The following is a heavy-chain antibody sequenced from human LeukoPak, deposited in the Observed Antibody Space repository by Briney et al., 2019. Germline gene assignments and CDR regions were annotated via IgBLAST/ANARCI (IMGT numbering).Heavy chain of an antibody. CDR1: GGSISCYY. Sequence: NASETQSLTCTVSGGSISCYYWSWIRQPAGKGLEWIGRIYTSGSTNYNPSLKSRVTMSVDTSKNQFCLKLSSVTAADTAVYYCAREWGRWFGDYFDYWGQGTLVTVSS. CDR2: IYTSGST. J-gene: IGHJ4*02. D-gene: IGHD3-10*01. V-gene: IGHV4-4*07. CDR3: AREWGRWFGDYFDY.